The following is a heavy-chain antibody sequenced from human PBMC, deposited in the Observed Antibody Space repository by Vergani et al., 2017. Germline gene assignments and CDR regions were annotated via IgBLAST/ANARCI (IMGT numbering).Heavy chain of an antibody. CDR2: ISAYNGNT. Sequence: QVQLVQSGPEVKKPGASVKVSCKASGYDFTNYGLGWVRQAPGQGLEWMGWISAYNGNTKYAQKFQGRVSVTTDTSTTTVYMELRRLTSDDTAVYYCARGQSESYYRYFEHWGQGTLVIVSS. J-gene: IGHJ1*01. D-gene: IGHD3-10*01. V-gene: IGHV1-18*01. CDR1: GYDFTNYG. CDR3: ARGQSESYYRYFEH.